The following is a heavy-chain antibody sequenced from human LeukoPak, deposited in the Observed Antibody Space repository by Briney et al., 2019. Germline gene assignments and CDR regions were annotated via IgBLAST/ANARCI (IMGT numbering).Heavy chain of an antibody. J-gene: IGHJ4*02. CDR1: GFTFTDAR. CDR3: TMDDVGLAPDY. Sequence: PGGSLRLSCAASGFTFTDARMSWVRQAPGKGLEWVGRIESKTDGGTTYYAAPVKGRFTISRDDSKNTLYLQMNSLKTEDTAVYFCTMDDVGLAPDYWGQGTLVTVSS. CDR2: IESKTDGGTT. V-gene: IGHV3-15*04. D-gene: IGHD1-26*01.